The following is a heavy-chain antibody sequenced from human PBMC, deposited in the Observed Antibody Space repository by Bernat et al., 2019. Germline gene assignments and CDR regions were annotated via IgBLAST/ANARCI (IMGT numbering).Heavy chain of an antibody. D-gene: IGHD7-27*01. CDR2: IYYSGST. CDR1: VGSISSSNW. J-gene: IGHJ5*02. CDR3: ARFTGVRWFDP. Sequence: QVQLQESVPGLVKPSWTLSLTCAVSVGSISSSNWWSWVRQPPGKGLEGIGYIYYSGSTNYNPSLKSRVTISVDTSKNQFSLKLSSVTAADTAVYYCARFTGVRWFDPWGQGTLVTVSS. V-gene: IGHV4-4*02.